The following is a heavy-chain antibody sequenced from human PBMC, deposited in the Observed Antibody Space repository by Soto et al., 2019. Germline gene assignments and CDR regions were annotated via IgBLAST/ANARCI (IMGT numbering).Heavy chain of an antibody. CDR2: INPSGGST. V-gene: IGHV1-46*03. CDR1: GYTFTSYG. J-gene: IGHJ6*02. Sequence: ASVKVSCKASGYTFTSYGISWVRQAPGQGLEWMGIINPSGGSTSYAQKFQGRVTMTRDTSTSTVYMELSSLRSEDTAVYYCARAFMVRGNDYYYGMDVWGQGTTVTVSS. D-gene: IGHD3-10*01. CDR3: ARAFMVRGNDYYYGMDV.